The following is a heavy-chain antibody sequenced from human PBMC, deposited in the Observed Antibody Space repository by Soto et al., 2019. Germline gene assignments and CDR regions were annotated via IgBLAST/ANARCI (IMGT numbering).Heavy chain of an antibody. CDR2: ITDSGDDT. CDR1: GFTFNNYV. J-gene: IGHJ4*02. Sequence: GGSLILSCAASGFTFNNYVMGWVRQAPGKGLEWVSAITDSGDDTYYIDSVKGRFTISRDNSKSTLYLQMNSLRAEDTAIYYCAKLGSSSWSPHYYFDYWGQGTLVTGSS. V-gene: IGHV3-23*01. D-gene: IGHD2-2*01. CDR3: AKLGSSSWSPHYYFDY.